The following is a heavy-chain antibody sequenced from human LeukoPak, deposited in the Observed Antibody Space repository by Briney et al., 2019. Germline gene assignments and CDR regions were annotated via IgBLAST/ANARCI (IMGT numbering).Heavy chain of an antibody. D-gene: IGHD4-11*01. CDR3: ARGLPTASNPLGY. V-gene: IGHV1-8*01. CDR1: GYTFTSYD. Sequence: ASVKVSCKASGYTFTSYDINWVRQATGQGPEWMGWMNPNGGNTGYAQKFQGRVTMTRNTSISTAYMELSSLRSEDTAVYYCARGLPTASNPLGYWGQGTLVTVSS. J-gene: IGHJ4*02. CDR2: MNPNGGNT.